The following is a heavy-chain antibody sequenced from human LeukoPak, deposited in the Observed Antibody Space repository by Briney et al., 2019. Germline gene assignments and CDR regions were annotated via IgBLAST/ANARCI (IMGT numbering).Heavy chain of an antibody. J-gene: IGHJ3*02. CDR1: AGSINCGDYC. CDR2: IYSPGTN. CDR3: ARGIGTSYDSSRDAFDI. D-gene: IGHD3-22*01. V-gene: IGHV4-61*02. Sequence: SQTLSLTCTVSAGSINCGDYCWSWIRQPAGKGLEWIGRIYSPGTNYNYNPSVKSRVTISIDTSKNQFSLKLTSVTAADTAVYYCARGIGTSYDSSRDAFDIWGQGTMVTVSS.